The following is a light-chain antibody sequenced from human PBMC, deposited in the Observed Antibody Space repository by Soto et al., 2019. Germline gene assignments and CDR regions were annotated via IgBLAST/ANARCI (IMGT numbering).Light chain of an antibody. CDR3: GSYTTTPPYV. Sequence: QSALTQPASVSGSPGQSITISCTGTSSDVGGYNYVSWYQQHPGKAPKLMIYEVSNRPSGVSNRFSGSKSGNTASLTISGLPAEDEADYYCGSYTTTPPYVFGTGTKLTAL. CDR2: EVS. CDR1: SSDVGGYNY. V-gene: IGLV2-14*01. J-gene: IGLJ1*01.